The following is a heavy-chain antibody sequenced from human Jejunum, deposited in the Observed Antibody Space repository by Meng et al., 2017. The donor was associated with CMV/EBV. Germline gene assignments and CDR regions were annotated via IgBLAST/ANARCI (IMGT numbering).Heavy chain of an antibody. CDR2: IIAVLKTP. CDR1: GGVCNYYA. CDR3: ARGFSNGYLPFDY. V-gene: IGHV1-69*01. D-gene: IGHD3-22*01. J-gene: IGHJ4*02. Sequence: QVQVVQSGAEVKQAGSSVQVSCTSSGGVCNYYALNWVRQAPGQELEWMGGIIAVLKTPTYAQKFRGRLTITADESTGTTYMDLPSLTSEDTAVYYCARGFSNGYLPFDYWGQGTLVTVSS.